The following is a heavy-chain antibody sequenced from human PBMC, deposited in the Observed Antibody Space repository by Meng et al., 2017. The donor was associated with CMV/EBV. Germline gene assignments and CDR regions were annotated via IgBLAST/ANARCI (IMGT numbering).Heavy chain of an antibody. CDR1: GYTFTSYD. CDR3: ARGRGVVPAAIVQSWFDP. J-gene: IGHJ5*02. CDR2: MNPNSGNT. D-gene: IGHD2-2*01. V-gene: IGHV1-8*01. Sequence: ASVKVSCKASGYTFTSYDINWVRQATGQGLEWMGWMNPNSGNTGYAQKFQGRVTMTRNTSISTAYMELSSLRSEDTAVYYCARGRGVVPAAIVQSWFDPWGQGTLVTVSS.